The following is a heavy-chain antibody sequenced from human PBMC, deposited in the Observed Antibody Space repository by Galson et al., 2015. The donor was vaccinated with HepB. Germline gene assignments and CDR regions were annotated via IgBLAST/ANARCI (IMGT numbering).Heavy chain of an antibody. J-gene: IGHJ3*02. CDR2: IIPVFGTP. D-gene: IGHD2-8*01. CDR3: ARGVKGLMVYAIRNAFAI. CDR1: GGTFSSYA. Sequence: SVKVSCKASGGTFSSYAISWMRQAPGQGLEWMGGIIPVFGTPNYAQKFQGRVTITAGESTSTAYMELSSLRSEDTAVYYCARGVKGLMVYAIRNAFAIWGQGTMVTVSS. V-gene: IGHV1-69*13.